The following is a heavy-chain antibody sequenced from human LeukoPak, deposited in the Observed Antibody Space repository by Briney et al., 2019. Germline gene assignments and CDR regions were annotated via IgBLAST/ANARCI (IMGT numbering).Heavy chain of an antibody. J-gene: IGHJ4*02. D-gene: IGHD6-6*01. V-gene: IGHV4-39*01. CDR1: GFTFSSYW. CDR2: IFHSGST. CDR3: ARHQSEYSIGY. Sequence: GSLRLSCAASGFTFSSYWMSWVRQAPGKGLEWIASIFHSGSTYFNPSLRSRVTISVDTSENQFSLRLSSLTAADTAVYFCARHQSEYSIGYWGQGTLVTVSS.